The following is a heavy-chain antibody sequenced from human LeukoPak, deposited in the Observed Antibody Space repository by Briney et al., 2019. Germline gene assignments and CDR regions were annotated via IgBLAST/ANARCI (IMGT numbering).Heavy chain of an antibody. D-gene: IGHD2-8*02. CDR1: GFTFSSYA. CDR3: AKPGYCTSATSCLNWFDP. V-gene: IGHV3-23*01. CDR2: ISGSGGST. J-gene: IGHJ5*02. Sequence: GGSLRLSCAASGFTFSSYAMSWVRQAPGKGLEWVSAISGSGGSTYYADSVKGRFTISRDNSKNTLYLQMNSLIPEDTAVYYCAKPGYCTSATSCLNWFDPWGQGTLVTVSS.